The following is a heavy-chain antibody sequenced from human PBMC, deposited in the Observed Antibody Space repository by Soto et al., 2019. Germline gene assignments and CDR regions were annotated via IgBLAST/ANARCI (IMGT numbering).Heavy chain of an antibody. CDR3: ARTVPNYYGSGSYSI. Sequence: SSVKVSCKASGYTFTSYDINWVRQATGQGLEWMGWMNPNSGNTGYVQKFQGRVTMTRNTSISTAYLELSSLSSEDTAVYYCARTVPNYYGSGSYSIWGQGTLVTVSS. CDR2: MNPNSGNT. CDR1: GYTFTSYD. D-gene: IGHD3-10*01. V-gene: IGHV1-8*01. J-gene: IGHJ4*02.